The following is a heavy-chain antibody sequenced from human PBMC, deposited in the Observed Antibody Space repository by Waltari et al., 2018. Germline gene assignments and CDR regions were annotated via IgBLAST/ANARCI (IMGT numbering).Heavy chain of an antibody. J-gene: IGHJ5*02. V-gene: IGHV4-39*06. CDR1: GGSLTIRTSF. D-gene: IGHD2-15*01. CDR3: VRDRERVALLNWFDP. CDR2: INHSGNT. Sequence: RLQLQESGPGLLKPSETLSLTCTVSGGSLTIRTSFWGWIRQPPGKGLEWIGSINHSGNTYYNPSLKNGVTISVDRSKNQFSLKVNSVTAADTAVYYCVRDRERVALLNWFDPWGQGTLVTVSS.